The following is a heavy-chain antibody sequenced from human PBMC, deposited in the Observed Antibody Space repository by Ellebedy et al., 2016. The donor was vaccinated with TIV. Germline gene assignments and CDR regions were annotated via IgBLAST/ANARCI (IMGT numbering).Heavy chain of an antibody. D-gene: IGHD6-19*01. Sequence: PGGSLRLSCAASGFTFSTYAMNWVRQAPGKGLEWVSSISSGSDYKYYADSVKGRFTISRDNAKNSLYLQMDSLRAEDTAVYYCARCVSGWLVDYWGQGALVTVSS. CDR2: ISSGSDYK. V-gene: IGHV3-21*01. J-gene: IGHJ4*02. CDR3: ARCVSGWLVDY. CDR1: GFTFSTYA.